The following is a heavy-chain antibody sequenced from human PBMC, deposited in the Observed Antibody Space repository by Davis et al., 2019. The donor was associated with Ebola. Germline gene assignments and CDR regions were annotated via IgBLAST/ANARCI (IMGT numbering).Heavy chain of an antibody. CDR3: AKVGPTYYYGSGSYSYMDV. CDR1: GFTFSSYA. Sequence: GESLKISCAASGFTFSSYAMSWVRQAPGKGLEWVSAISGSGGSTYYADSVKGRFTISRDNSKNTLYLQMNSLRAEDTAVYYCAKVGPTYYYGSGSYSYMDVWGKGTTVTVSS. V-gene: IGHV3-23*01. J-gene: IGHJ6*03. CDR2: ISGSGGST. D-gene: IGHD3-10*01.